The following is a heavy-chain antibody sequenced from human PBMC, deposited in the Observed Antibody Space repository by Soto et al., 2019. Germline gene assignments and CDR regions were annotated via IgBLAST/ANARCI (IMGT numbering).Heavy chain of an antibody. J-gene: IGHJ5*02. CDR2: ISYRGST. CDR3: ASSGIVGREVNTWFDP. V-gene: IGHV4-59*01. Sequence: SETLSLTCTVSAGSITTSYWSWIRQPLGKALEWIGYISYRGSTNYNPSLKSRLTISIDASKSQISLRLTSMTTADTAVYYCASSGIVGREVNTWFDPWGQGTLVTVSS. CDR1: AGSITTSY. D-gene: IGHD3-22*01.